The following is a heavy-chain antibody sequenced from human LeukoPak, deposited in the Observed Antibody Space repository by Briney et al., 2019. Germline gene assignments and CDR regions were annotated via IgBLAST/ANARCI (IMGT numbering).Heavy chain of an antibody. CDR3: ASDTNSNGYYYYYMDV. Sequence: GASVTVSFKSSGYTFTSYGISGVRQAPGQGLEWMGGISAYNGDTNYAQKLQGRVTMTTDTSTSTAYMELRSLRSDETAVYYCASDTNSNGYYYYYMDVWGKGTTVTVSS. D-gene: IGHD4-11*01. J-gene: IGHJ6*03. V-gene: IGHV1-18*01. CDR2: ISAYNGDT. CDR1: GYTFTSYG.